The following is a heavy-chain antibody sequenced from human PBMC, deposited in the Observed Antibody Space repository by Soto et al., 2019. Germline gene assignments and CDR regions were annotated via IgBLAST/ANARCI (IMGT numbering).Heavy chain of an antibody. CDR2: IYYSGST. Sequence: SETLSLTCTVSGGSISSYYWSWIRQPPGKGLEWIGYIYYSGSTNYNPSLKSRVTISVDTSKNQFSLKLSSVTAADTAVYYCASLVVPAAKGDYYYYMDVWGKGTTVTVSS. J-gene: IGHJ6*03. D-gene: IGHD2-2*01. CDR1: GGSISSYY. V-gene: IGHV4-59*08. CDR3: ASLVVPAAKGDYYYYMDV.